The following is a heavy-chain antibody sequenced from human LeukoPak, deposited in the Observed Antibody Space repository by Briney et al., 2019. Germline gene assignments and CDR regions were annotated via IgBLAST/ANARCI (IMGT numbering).Heavy chain of an antibody. CDR2: INWNGGST. CDR3: ARDSGYYYGMDV. Sequence: GGSLRLSCAASGFTFSNAWMNWVRQAPGKGLGWVSGINWNGGSTGYADSVKGRFTISRDNAKNSLYLQMNSLRAEDTALYHCARDSGYYYGMDVWGQGTTVTVSS. CDR1: GFTFSNAW. J-gene: IGHJ6*02. V-gene: IGHV3-20*01.